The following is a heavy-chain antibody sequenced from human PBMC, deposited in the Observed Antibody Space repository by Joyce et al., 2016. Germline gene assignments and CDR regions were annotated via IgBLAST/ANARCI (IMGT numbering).Heavy chain of an antibody. CDR1: GFSFSSYA. J-gene: IGHJ3*02. Sequence: EVQLLESGGGLVQPGGSLRLSCAASGFSFSSYAMNWVRQARGKGLEWVCGIGDKGISKFYGDSVRGRSSISRDNSKNTLYLHINSLRAEDTAVYYCTRDPSVTGDGPFDIWGQGTMVIVSS. D-gene: IGHD6-19*01. CDR3: TRDPSVTGDGPFDI. V-gene: IGHV3-23*01. CDR2: IGDKGISK.